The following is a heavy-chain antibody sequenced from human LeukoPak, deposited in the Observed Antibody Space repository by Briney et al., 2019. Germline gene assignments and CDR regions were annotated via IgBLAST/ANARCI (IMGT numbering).Heavy chain of an antibody. CDR2: IYYSGST. J-gene: IGHJ4*02. Sequence: SETLSLTCTVSGGSISSYYWSWIRQPPGKGLEWIGYIYYSGSTNYNPSLKSRVTISVDTPKNQLSLKLSSVTAADTAVYYCARSPDGDFDYWGQGTLVPVSS. CDR3: ARSPDGDFDY. V-gene: IGHV4-59*01. D-gene: IGHD4-17*01. CDR1: GGSISSYY.